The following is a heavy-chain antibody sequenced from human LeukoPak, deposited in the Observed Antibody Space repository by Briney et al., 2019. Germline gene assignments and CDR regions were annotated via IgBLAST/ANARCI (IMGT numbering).Heavy chain of an antibody. J-gene: IGHJ5*02. V-gene: IGHV7-4-1*02. D-gene: IGHD3-3*01. CDR1: GYTFTSYA. Sequence: ASVKVSCTASGYTFTSYAMNWVRQAPGQGLERMGWINTNTGNPTYAQGFTGRSVFSLDTSVSTAYLQISSLKAEDTAVYYCARDQVLLVLRFLEWPSSGWFDPWGQGTLVTVSS. CDR3: ARDQVLLVLRFLEWPSSGWFDP. CDR2: INTNTGNP.